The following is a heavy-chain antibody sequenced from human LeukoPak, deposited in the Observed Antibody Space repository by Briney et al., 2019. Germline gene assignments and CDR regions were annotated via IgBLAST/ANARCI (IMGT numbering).Heavy chain of an antibody. CDR2: ISSSSYI. CDR1: GFTFSSYS. Sequence: GGSLRLSCAASGFTFSSYSMNWVRQAPGKGLEWVSSISSSSYIYYADSVKGRFTISRDNAKNSLYLQMNSLRAEDTAVYYCASSPGRVGVYFDYWGQGTLVTVSS. V-gene: IGHV3-21*01. CDR3: ASSPGRVGVYFDY. D-gene: IGHD3-10*01. J-gene: IGHJ4*02.